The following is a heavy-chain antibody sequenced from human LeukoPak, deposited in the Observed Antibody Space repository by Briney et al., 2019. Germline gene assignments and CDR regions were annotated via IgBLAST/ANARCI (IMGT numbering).Heavy chain of an antibody. V-gene: IGHV1-69*04. D-gene: IGHD3-22*01. Sequence: GASVKVSCKASGGTFSSYTISWVRQAPGQGLEWMGRIIPILGIANYAQKFQGRVTITADKSTSTAYMELSSLRSEDTAVYYCAREERYYYDSSGYYPFDYWGQGTLVTVSS. CDR3: AREERYYYDSSGYYPFDY. J-gene: IGHJ4*02. CDR1: GGTFSSYT. CDR2: IIPILGIA.